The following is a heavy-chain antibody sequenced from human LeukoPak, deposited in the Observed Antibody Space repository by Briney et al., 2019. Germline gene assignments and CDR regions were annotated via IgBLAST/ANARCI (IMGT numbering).Heavy chain of an antibody. CDR3: ARSAMLSTS. J-gene: IGHJ4*02. CDR2: ISSSGSTI. D-gene: IGHD2-2*01. Sequence: SGGSLRLSCAASGFTFCDYYMSWIPHAPGKGREWVSYISSSGSTIYYTDSVKGRFTISRDNAKNSLYLQMNSLRAEDTAVYYCARSAMLSTSGGQGTLVTVSS. V-gene: IGHV3-11*01. CDR1: GFTFCDYY.